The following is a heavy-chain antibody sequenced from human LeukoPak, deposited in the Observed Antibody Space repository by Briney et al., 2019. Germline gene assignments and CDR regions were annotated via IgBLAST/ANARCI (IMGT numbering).Heavy chain of an antibody. V-gene: IGHV1-3*01. Sequence: ASVKVSCKASGHTSTTYAIHWVRQAPGQGLEWMGWINAGNGNIKYSQKFQGRVTMTTDTSTSTAYMELRSLRSDDTAVYYCARVGPPYDYSNYFDYWGQGTLVTVSS. CDR2: INAGNGNI. CDR1: GHTSTTYA. J-gene: IGHJ4*02. D-gene: IGHD4-11*01. CDR3: ARVGPPYDYSNYFDY.